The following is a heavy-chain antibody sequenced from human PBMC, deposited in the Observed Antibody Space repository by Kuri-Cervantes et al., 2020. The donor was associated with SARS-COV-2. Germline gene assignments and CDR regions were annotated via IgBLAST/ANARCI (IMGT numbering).Heavy chain of an antibody. V-gene: IGHV1-69*13. CDR2: ITPVFGPV. J-gene: IGHJ6*03. Sequence: SVKVSCKASGGTFTSYDINWVRQAPGQGLEWVGGITPVFGPVHYAQSFQGRVTITADESTRTVYMELSSLRSDDTAVYYCARASRLAAPYNYFYYYLDGWGKGATVTVSS. CDR3: ARASRLAAPYNYFYYYLDG. CDR1: GGTFTSYD. D-gene: IGHD6-13*01.